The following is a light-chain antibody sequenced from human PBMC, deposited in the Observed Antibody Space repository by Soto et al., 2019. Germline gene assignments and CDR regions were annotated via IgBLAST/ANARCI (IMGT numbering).Light chain of an antibody. CDR1: SSDVGSYNL. CDR2: EGS. J-gene: IGLJ1*01. Sequence: QSALTQPASVSGSPGQSITISCTGTSSDVGSYNLVSWYQQHPGKAPKLMIYEGSKRPSGVSNRFSGSKSGNTASLTISGLQAEDEADYYCRSYAGSSFYVFGTGTKHTVL. V-gene: IGLV2-23*01. CDR3: RSYAGSSFYV.